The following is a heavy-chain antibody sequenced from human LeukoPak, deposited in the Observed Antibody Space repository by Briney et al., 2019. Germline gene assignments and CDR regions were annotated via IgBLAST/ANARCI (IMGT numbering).Heavy chain of an antibody. Sequence: PSETLSLTCAVYGGSFSGYYWSWLRQPPGKGLEWIGEINHSGSTNYNPSLKSRVTISVDTSKNQFSLKLSSVTAADTAVYYCARGLSQRGSRGAPVKKYYFDYWGQGTLVTVSS. CDR2: INHSGST. V-gene: IGHV4-34*01. J-gene: IGHJ4*02. CDR1: GGSFSGYY. D-gene: IGHD6-25*01. CDR3: ARGLSQRGSRGAPVKKYYFDY.